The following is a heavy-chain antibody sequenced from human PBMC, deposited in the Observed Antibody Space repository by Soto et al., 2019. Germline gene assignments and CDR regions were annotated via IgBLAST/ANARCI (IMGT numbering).Heavy chain of an antibody. J-gene: IGHJ3*02. Sequence: GASVKVSCKACGYTITSYGISWPRQEPRQGLEWMGWISAYNGNTNYAQKLQGRVTMTTDTSTSTAYMELRSLRSDDTAVYYCARLGITMVRDDAFDIWGQGTMVTVSS. V-gene: IGHV1-18*01. D-gene: IGHD3-10*01. CDR3: ARLGITMVRDDAFDI. CDR1: GYTITSYG. CDR2: ISAYNGNT.